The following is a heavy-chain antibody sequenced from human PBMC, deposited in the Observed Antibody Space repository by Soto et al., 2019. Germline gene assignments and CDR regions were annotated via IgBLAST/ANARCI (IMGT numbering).Heavy chain of an antibody. CDR2: VNAGNGDT. CDR1: GYTFTNYA. V-gene: IGHV1-3*01. J-gene: IGHJ6*02. Sequence: QVHLVQSGAEVKKPGASVKVSCKASGYTFTNYAVHWVRQAPGQRPEWMGWVNAGNGDTRYSQTFQGRVTITRDTSATTAYMELSSLRSEDTAVYYCASGVVLGYGMDAWSQGTTVTVSS. D-gene: IGHD3-10*01. CDR3: ASGVVLGYGMDA.